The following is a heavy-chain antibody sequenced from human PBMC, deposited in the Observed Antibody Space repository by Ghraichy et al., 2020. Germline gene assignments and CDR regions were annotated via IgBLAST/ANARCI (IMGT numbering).Heavy chain of an antibody. CDR3: AKGSGIIQPIYSTILYYYGMDV. D-gene: IGHD1-14*01. V-gene: IGHV3-23*01. J-gene: IGHJ6*02. CDR1: GFTFSSYA. Sequence: GGSLRLSCAASGFTFSSYAMSWVRQAPGKGLEWVSAISGSGGSTYYADSVKGRFTISRDNSKNMLYLQMNSLRAEDTAVYYCAKGSGIIQPIYSTILYYYGMDVWGQGTTVTVSS. CDR2: ISGSGGST.